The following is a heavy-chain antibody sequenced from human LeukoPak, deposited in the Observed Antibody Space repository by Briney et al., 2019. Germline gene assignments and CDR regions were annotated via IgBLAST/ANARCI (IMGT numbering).Heavy chain of an antibody. CDR2: ITTKANNYAT. CDR1: GFIFSGCD. J-gene: IGHJ4*02. Sequence: SGGSLRLSCAASGFIFSGCDMHWVRQASGKGLEWVGRITTKANNYATAYAASVKGRFTISRDDSENTAYLQMNSLKTEDTAVYYCTTYRSGHYWGQGTLVTVSS. V-gene: IGHV3-73*01. D-gene: IGHD6-19*01. CDR3: TTYRSGHY.